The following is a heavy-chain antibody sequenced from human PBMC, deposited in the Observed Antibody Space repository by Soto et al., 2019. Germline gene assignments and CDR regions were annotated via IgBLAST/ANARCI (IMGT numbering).Heavy chain of an antibody. J-gene: IGHJ4*02. CDR2: INAGNGRT. Sequence: ASVKVSCKASGYTFTDYAVHWVRQAPGQRPEWVGWINAGNGRTKYLQKFQGRVTITRDTSTSTAYMELRSLRSDDTAVYYCATVDVWAQPFFDNWGQGTLVTVSS. D-gene: IGHD2-2*01. V-gene: IGHV1-3*01. CDR3: ATVDVWAQPFFDN. CDR1: GYTFTDYA.